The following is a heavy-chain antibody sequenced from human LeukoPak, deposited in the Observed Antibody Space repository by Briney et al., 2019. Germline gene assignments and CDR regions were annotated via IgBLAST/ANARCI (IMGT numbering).Heavy chain of an antibody. J-gene: IGHJ4*02. Sequence: KPGGSLRLSCAASGFTFSSYSMNWVRQAPGKGLGWVSSISSRSSNLYYADSVKGRFTISRDNAKNSLYLQMNSLRAEDTALYYCARDGGVDGYNSYFDYWGQGTLVTVS. D-gene: IGHD5-24*01. CDR2: ISSRSSNL. V-gene: IGHV3-21*01. CDR3: ARDGGVDGYNSYFDY. CDR1: GFTFSSYS.